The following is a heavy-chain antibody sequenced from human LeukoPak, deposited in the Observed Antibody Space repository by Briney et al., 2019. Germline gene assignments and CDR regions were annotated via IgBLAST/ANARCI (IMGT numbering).Heavy chain of an antibody. CDR2: INHSGST. J-gene: IGHJ4*02. V-gene: IGHV4-34*01. CDR1: GGSFSGYY. Sequence: SETLSLTCAVYGGSFSGYYWSWIRQPPGKGLEWIGEINHSGSTNYNPSLKSRVTISVDTSKNQFSLKLSSVTAADTAMYYCATGGGWRRYFDYWGQGTLVTVSS. CDR3: ATGGGWRRYFDY. D-gene: IGHD3-16*01.